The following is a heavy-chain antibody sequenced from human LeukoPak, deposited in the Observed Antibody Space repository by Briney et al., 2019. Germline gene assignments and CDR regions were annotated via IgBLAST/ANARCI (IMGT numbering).Heavy chain of an antibody. J-gene: IGHJ4*02. CDR3: AKSRDDYKPVDY. V-gene: IGHV1-2*02. CDR2: INPNSGGT. CDR1: AYTFTGYY. D-gene: IGHD5-24*01. Sequence: ASVKVSFKSSAYTFTGYYMHWVRPAPGQVLEWMGFINPNSGGTNYAKKCQGRVTMTRDTSITTAYMELRSLRSDDTAVYYCAKSRDDYKPVDYWGQGTLVTVSS.